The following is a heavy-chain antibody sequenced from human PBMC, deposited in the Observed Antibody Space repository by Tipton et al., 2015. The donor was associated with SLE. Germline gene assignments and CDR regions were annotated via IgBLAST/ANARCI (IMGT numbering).Heavy chain of an antibody. Sequence: TLSLTCTVSGGSISSYHWSWIRQPPGKGLEWIGYIYYSWSTNYNPSLKSRVTISVDTSKNQFSLKLSSVTAADSAVYYCASVPGYYDSSGTDAFDIWGQGT. CDR2: IYYSWST. V-gene: IGHV4-59*01. J-gene: IGHJ3*02. D-gene: IGHD3-22*01. CDR3: ASVPGYYDSSGTDAFDI. CDR1: GGSISSYH.